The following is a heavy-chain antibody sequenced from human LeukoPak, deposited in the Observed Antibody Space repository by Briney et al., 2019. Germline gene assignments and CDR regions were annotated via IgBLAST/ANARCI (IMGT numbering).Heavy chain of an antibody. CDR3: ARVWMAAAIRGAFDY. D-gene: IGHD2-2*02. Sequence: GGSLRLSCAASGFTFSSYGMHWVRQAPGKGLEWVAVIWYDGSNKYYADSVKGRFTISRDNSKNTLYLQMNSLRAEDTAVYYCARVWMAAAIRGAFDYWGQGTLVTVSS. CDR2: IWYDGSNK. J-gene: IGHJ4*02. CDR1: GFTFSSYG. V-gene: IGHV3-33*01.